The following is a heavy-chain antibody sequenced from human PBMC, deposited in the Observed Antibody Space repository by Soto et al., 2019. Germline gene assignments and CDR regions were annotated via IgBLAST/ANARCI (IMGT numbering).Heavy chain of an antibody. CDR1: GYRFSSYC. J-gene: IGHJ3*02. V-gene: IGHV5-51*01. Sequence: GESVKISCEGSGYRFSSYCIGWVRQMPWKGLEWMGIIYPGDSDTRYSPSFQGQVTISADKSINTAYLQWSSLKASDTAMYFCARQGLHYDSYGYQLDALDIWGQGTTVTVSS. CDR2: IYPGDSDT. CDR3: ARQGLHYDSYGYQLDALDI. D-gene: IGHD3-22*01.